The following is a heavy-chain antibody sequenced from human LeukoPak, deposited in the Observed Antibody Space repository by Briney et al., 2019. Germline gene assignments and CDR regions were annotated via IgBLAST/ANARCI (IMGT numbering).Heavy chain of an antibody. D-gene: IGHD6-19*01. J-gene: IGHJ4*02. Sequence: GESLKISCAASGFTFSSYSTNWVRQAPGKGLEWVSYISSSSSTIYYADSVKGRFTISRDNAKNSLYLQMNSLRDEDTAVYYCARDQAQYSSGWYRGGYFDYWGQGTLVTVSS. CDR3: ARDQAQYSSGWYRGGYFDY. CDR2: ISSSSSTI. V-gene: IGHV3-48*02. CDR1: GFTFSSYS.